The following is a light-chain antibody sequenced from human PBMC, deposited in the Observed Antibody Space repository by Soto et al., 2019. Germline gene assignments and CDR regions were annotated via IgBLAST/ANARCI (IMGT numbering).Light chain of an antibody. J-gene: IGKJ4*01. V-gene: IGKV1-27*01. CDR3: QKYNSAPPT. CDR2: AAS. CDR1: QGSSNY. Sequence: DIQMTQSPSSLSASVGDRVTITCRSSQGSSNYLAWYQQKPGKAPTLLIYAASTLQLGVPSRFSGSGSGTDFTLTISSLLPEDVATYYCQKYNSAPPTFGGGTKVEIK.